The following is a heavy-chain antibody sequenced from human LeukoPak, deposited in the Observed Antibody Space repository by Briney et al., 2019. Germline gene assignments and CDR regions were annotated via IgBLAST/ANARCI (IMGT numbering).Heavy chain of an antibody. V-gene: IGHV3-30*02. D-gene: IGHD3-3*01. CDR3: AKDPKLEWLYSYFDC. Sequence: QSGGSLRLSCAASGFTFSSYGMHWVRQAPGKGLEGVAFIRYDGSNKYYADSVKGRFTISRDNSKNTVYLQMNSLRAEDTAVYYCAKDPKLEWLYSYFDCWGQGTLVTVSS. CDR1: GFTFSSYG. CDR2: IRYDGSNK. J-gene: IGHJ4*02.